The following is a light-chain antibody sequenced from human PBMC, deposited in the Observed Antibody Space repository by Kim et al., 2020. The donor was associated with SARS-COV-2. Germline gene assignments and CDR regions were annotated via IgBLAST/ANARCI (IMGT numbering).Light chain of an antibody. V-gene: IGLV3-19*01. Sequence: LRQTVRCKCKCNNLRNYYASWYHQKQGQAPVLIIYVKNNRPSGIPDRFSGSSSGNTASLTITVAHAEDDADYYCNSRDSSGNHVVFGGGTQLTVL. CDR1: NLRNYY. CDR2: VKN. J-gene: IGLJ2*01. CDR3: NSRDSSGNHVV.